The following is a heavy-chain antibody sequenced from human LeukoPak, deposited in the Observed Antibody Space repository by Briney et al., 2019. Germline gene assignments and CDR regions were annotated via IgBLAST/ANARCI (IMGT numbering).Heavy chain of an antibody. V-gene: IGHV1-18*01. CDR2: ISAYNDNT. Sequence: ASVKVSCKSSGYTSSSYGISWIRQAPGQGLEWMGWISAYNDNTNYAQIFQGRVTMTTDTSTSTAYMELRSLRSDDTAVYYCARASASYGCDYWGQGTLVTVSS. CDR1: GYTSSSYG. J-gene: IGHJ4*02. D-gene: IGHD5-18*01. CDR3: ARASASYGCDY.